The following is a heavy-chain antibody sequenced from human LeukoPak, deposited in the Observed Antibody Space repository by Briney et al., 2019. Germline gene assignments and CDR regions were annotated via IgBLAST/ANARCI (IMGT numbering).Heavy chain of an antibody. CDR2: ISAYNGNT. CDR3: ARAALYYDILTDNWFDP. D-gene: IGHD3-9*01. V-gene: IGHV1-18*04. CDR1: GYTFTSYG. J-gene: IGHJ5*02. Sequence: ASVKVSCKASGYTFTSYGISWVRQAPGQGLVWMGWISAYNGNTNYAQKLQGRVTMTTDTSTSTAYMELRSLRSDDTAVYYCARAALYYDILTDNWFDPWGQGTLVTVSS.